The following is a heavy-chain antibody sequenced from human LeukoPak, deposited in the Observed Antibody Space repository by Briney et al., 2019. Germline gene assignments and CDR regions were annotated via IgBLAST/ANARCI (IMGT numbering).Heavy chain of an antibody. CDR2: TYYRSKWYS. CDR1: GDSVSSNRAA. CDR3: AGDRGYSSGRSDSFDI. J-gene: IGHJ3*02. Sequence: SQTLSLTCAISGDSVSSNRAAWNRIRQSPSRGLEWLGRTYYRSKWYSDYESSVKGRITINPDTSKNQVSLHLWSVTPEDTAVYYCAGDRGYSSGRSDSFDIWGQGTKVTVSS. V-gene: IGHV6-1*01. D-gene: IGHD6-19*01.